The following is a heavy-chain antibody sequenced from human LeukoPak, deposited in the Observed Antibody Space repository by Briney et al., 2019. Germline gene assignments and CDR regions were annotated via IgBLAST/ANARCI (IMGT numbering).Heavy chain of an antibody. CDR3: ARAPYTSGWYFAFDY. CDR1: GLTFSSYG. D-gene: IGHD6-19*01. J-gene: IGHJ4*02. CDR2: ISYEGSKK. Sequence: PGRSLRLSCAASGLTFSSYGIHWVRQAPGKGLEWVALISYEGSKKNYADSVNGRFTISRDNSQNTLSLEMSSLRTEDTAVYYCARAPYTSGWYFAFDYWGRGTLVTVSS. V-gene: IGHV3-30*19.